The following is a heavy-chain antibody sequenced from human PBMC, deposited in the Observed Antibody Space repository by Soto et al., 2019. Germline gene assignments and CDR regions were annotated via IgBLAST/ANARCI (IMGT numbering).Heavy chain of an antibody. D-gene: IGHD4-17*01. CDR2: ISYDGSNK. Sequence: QVQLVESGGGVVQPGRSLRLSCAASGFTFSSYGMHWVRQAPGKGLEWVAVISYDGSNKYYADSVKGRFTISRDNSKNTLYLQMNSLRAEDTAVYYCAKDQGFLTTVTTGELYWGQGTLVTVSS. J-gene: IGHJ4*02. CDR3: AKDQGFLTTVTTGELY. V-gene: IGHV3-30*18. CDR1: GFTFSSYG.